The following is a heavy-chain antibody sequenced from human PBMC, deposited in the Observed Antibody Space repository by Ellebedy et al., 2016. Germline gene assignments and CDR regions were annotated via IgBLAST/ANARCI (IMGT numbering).Heavy chain of an antibody. J-gene: IGHJ4*02. Sequence: GESLKISXAASGFILSHNYMSWVRQAPGKGLEWVSVIYSGGDTYYADSVRGRFTISRDDSKNTLNLQLTNLRAEGAAVYYCAKDPAEAGAFDHWGRGTLVTVSS. D-gene: IGHD6-19*01. CDR3: AKDPAEAGAFDH. V-gene: IGHV3-66*01. CDR1: GFILSHNY. CDR2: IYSGGDT.